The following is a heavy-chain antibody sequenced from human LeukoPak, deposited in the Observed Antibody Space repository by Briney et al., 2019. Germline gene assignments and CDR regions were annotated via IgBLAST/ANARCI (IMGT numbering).Heavy chain of an antibody. Sequence: GASVKVSCKASGYTFTGYYMHWVRQAPGQGREWMGWINPNSGGTNYAQKCQGRVTMTRDTSISTAYMELSRLRSDDTAVYYCARAGWNYENYFDYWGQGTLVTVSS. V-gene: IGHV1-2*02. CDR3: ARAGWNYENYFDY. D-gene: IGHD1-7*01. CDR2: INPNSGGT. CDR1: GYTFTGYY. J-gene: IGHJ4*02.